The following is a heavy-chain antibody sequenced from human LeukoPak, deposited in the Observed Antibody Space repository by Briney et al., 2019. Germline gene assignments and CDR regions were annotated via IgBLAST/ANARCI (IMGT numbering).Heavy chain of an antibody. V-gene: IGHV4-38-2*02. CDR1: GYSISSGYY. CDR3: ARAIYSRGWYYVPNYPFDP. CDR2: IYHSGST. J-gene: IGHJ5*02. D-gene: IGHD6-19*01. Sequence: PSETLSLTCTVSGYSISSGYYWGWIRQPPGKGLEWIGSIYHSGSTYYNPSLKSRVTISVDTSKNQFSLKLSSVTAADTAVYYCARAIYSRGWYYVPNYPFDPWGQGTLVTVSS.